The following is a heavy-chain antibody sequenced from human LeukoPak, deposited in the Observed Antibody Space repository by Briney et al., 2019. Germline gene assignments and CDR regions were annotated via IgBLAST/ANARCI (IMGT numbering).Heavy chain of an antibody. V-gene: IGHV4-39*07. Sequence: SETLSLTCTVSGGSISSSSYYWGWIRQPPGKGLEWIGSIYYNGSTYYNPSLKSRVTISVDTSKNQFSLKLSSVTAADTAVYYCAREEYSWFDPWGQGTLVTVSS. J-gene: IGHJ5*02. D-gene: IGHD6-6*01. CDR3: AREEYSWFDP. CDR1: GGSISSSSYY. CDR2: IYYNGST.